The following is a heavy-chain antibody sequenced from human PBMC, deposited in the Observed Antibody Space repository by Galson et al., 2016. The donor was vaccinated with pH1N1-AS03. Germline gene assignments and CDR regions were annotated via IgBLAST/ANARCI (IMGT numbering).Heavy chain of an antibody. CDR3: KVAVGDDDY. Sequence: SLRLSCAASGFTFSGSTMHWVRQASGKGLEWVGRIRSKTDNYATAYAASVNGKFTIFRDDSKGTLYLQMNRLKTEDTAVYYCKVAVGDDDYWGQGTQVTVSA. CDR1: GFTFSGST. CDR2: IRSKTDNYAT. V-gene: IGHV3-73*01. D-gene: IGHD6-19*01. J-gene: IGHJ4*02.